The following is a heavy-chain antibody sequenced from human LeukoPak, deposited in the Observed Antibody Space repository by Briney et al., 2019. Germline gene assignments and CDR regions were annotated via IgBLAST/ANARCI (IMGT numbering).Heavy chain of an antibody. D-gene: IGHD3-10*01. J-gene: IGHJ6*02. CDR2: INHSGST. V-gene: IGHV4-34*01. CDR1: GGSFSGYY. CDR3: ARADVLLWFGESLTDYGMDV. Sequence: SETLSLTCAVYGGSFSGYYWSWIRQPPGKGLEWIGEINHSGSTNYNPSLKSRVTISVDTSKNQFSLKLSSVTATDTAVYYCARADVLLWFGESLTDYGMDVWGQGTTVTVSS.